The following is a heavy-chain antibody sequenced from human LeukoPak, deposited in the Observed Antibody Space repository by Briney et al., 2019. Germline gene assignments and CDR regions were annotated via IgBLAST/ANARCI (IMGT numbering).Heavy chain of an antibody. CDR3: ATLVSTRYYFDY. Sequence: KPSETLSLTCTVSDYSISSGYGYYWGWIRQPPGKGLEWIGNIYHSGITYYNHFNSSLKSRVTISIDTSKNQFSLRLTSVTAADTAVYFCATLVSTRYYFDYWGQGTLVTASS. J-gene: IGHJ4*02. V-gene: IGHV4-38-2*02. CDR1: DYSISSGYGYY. D-gene: IGHD5/OR15-5a*01. CDR2: IYHSGIT.